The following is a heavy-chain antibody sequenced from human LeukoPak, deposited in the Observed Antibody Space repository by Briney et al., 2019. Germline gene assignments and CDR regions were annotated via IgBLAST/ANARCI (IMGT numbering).Heavy chain of an antibody. CDR1: GFPFTTYG. Sequence: GGSLRLSCVASGFPFTTYGMNWVRQAPGKGLEWVSSISSSGSYIYFADSVKGRFTISRDNAKNSVYLQLNSLRADDTAVYYCAREPGPVAPPVHYWGQGTLVTVSS. CDR2: ISSSGSYI. CDR3: AREPGPVAPPVHY. D-gene: IGHD2-2*01. J-gene: IGHJ4*02. V-gene: IGHV3-21*01.